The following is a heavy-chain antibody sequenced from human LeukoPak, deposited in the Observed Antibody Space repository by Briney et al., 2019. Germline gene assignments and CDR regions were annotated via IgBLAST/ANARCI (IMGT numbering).Heavy chain of an antibody. CDR3: AKGMGDTAMVTAGLNDY. Sequence: GGSLRLSCAASGFTFGSYAMSWVRQAPGKGLEWVSAISGSGGSTYYADSVKGRFTISRDNSKNTLYLQMNSLRAEDTAVYYCAKGMGDTAMVTAGLNDYWGQGTLVTVSS. CDR2: ISGSGGST. V-gene: IGHV3-23*01. D-gene: IGHD5-18*01. J-gene: IGHJ4*02. CDR1: GFTFGSYA.